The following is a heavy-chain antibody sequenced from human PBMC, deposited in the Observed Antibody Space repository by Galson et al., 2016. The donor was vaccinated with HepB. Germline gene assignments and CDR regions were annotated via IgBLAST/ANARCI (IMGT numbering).Heavy chain of an antibody. Sequence: SLRLSCAASGFIFTNAWMTWVRQAPGKGLEWVGRIESKSDGGTTDYAAPVKGRFTISRDDSKNTLYLQMNGLRAEDTAVYFCATTTYCSGGACYPGGSYYYGLDVWGQGTTVTVSS. J-gene: IGHJ6*02. D-gene: IGHD2-15*01. CDR3: ATTTYCSGGACYPGGSYYYGLDV. CDR2: IESKSDGGTT. CDR1: GFIFTNAW. V-gene: IGHV3-15*04.